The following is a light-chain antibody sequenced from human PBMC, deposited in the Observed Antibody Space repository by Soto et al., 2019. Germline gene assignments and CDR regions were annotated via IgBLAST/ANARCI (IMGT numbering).Light chain of an antibody. CDR1: QSVSSN. V-gene: IGKV3-15*01. J-gene: IGKJ1*01. Sequence: EIVMTQSPATLSVSPGERATLSCRASQSVSSNLAWYQQKPGQAPRLLIYGASTRATGIPASFSGSGSGTEFTLTIGSLQSEDFAVYYCEQYTNWGTFGQGTKVEIK. CDR2: GAS. CDR3: EQYTNWGT.